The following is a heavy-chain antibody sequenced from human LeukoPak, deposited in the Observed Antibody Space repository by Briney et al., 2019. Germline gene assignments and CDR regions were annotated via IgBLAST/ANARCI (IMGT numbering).Heavy chain of an antibody. CDR1: GFTFSSYA. CDR3: ARVGSSLTYYFDY. Sequence: GGSLRLSCAASGFTFSSYAMSWVRQAPGKGLEWVSAISGSGGSTYYADSVKGRFTISRDNSKNTLYLQMNSLRPEDTAVYYCARVGSSLTYYFDYWGQGTLVTVSS. D-gene: IGHD6-13*01. J-gene: IGHJ4*02. CDR2: ISGSGGST. V-gene: IGHV3-23*01.